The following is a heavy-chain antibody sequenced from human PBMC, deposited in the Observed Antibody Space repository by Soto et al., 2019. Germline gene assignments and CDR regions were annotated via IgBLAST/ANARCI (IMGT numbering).Heavy chain of an antibody. CDR3: ASLQPPLQYYFDY. CDR2: INPSGGST. V-gene: IGHV1-46*03. Sequence: ASVKVSCKASGDTFTSYYMHWVRQAPGQGLEWMGIINPSGGSTSYAQKFQGRVTMTRDTSTSTVYMELSSLRSEDTAVYYCASLQPPLQYYFDYWGQGTLVTVSS. CDR1: GDTFTSYY. D-gene: IGHD1-1*01. J-gene: IGHJ4*02.